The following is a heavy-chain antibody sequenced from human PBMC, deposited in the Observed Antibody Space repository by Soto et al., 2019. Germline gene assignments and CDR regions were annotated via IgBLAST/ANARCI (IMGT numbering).Heavy chain of an antibody. D-gene: IGHD3-9*01. Sequence: EVQLVESGGGLVQPGGSLRLSCAASGFTFSSYDMHWVRQATGKGLEWVSAIGTAGDTYYPGSVKGRFTISRENAKNSLYLQMNSLRAGDTAVYYCARAIPDDILTGYYYYYMDVWGKGTTVTVSS. V-gene: IGHV3-13*01. J-gene: IGHJ6*03. CDR1: GFTFSSYD. CDR3: ARAIPDDILTGYYYYYMDV. CDR2: IGTAGDT.